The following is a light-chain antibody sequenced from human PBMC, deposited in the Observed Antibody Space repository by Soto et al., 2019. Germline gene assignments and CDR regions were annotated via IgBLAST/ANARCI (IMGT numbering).Light chain of an antibody. CDR2: GAS. CDR1: QSISTY. V-gene: IGKV1-39*01. CDR3: QQSYSAPRT. Sequence: DIQMTQSPSSLSASVGDRVTITCRASQSISTYLNWYQQKPGKAPKLLIYGASSLQSGVPSRFSGSGSGTDLTLTISSLQPEDFATYYCQQSYSAPRTFGQGTKLEIK. J-gene: IGKJ2*01.